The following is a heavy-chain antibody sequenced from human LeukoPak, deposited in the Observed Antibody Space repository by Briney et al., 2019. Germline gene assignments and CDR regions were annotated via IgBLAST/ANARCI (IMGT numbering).Heavy chain of an antibody. D-gene: IGHD1-26*01. V-gene: IGHV3-30*18. CDR1: GFTFSSYG. J-gene: IGHJ4*02. Sequence: GGSLRLSCAASGFTFSSYGMHWVRQAPGKGLEWVAVISYDGSNKYYADSVKGRFTISRDNPKNTLYLQMNSLRAEDTAVYYCAKDPSGSAEASYFDYWGQGTLVTVPS. CDR2: ISYDGSNK. CDR3: AKDPSGSAEASYFDY.